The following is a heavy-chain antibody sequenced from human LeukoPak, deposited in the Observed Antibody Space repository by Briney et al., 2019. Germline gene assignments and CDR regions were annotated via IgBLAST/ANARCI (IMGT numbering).Heavy chain of an antibody. J-gene: IGHJ4*02. V-gene: IGHV3-30-3*01. CDR2: ISYDGSNK. CDR3: AKGASDYSNYLDY. Sequence: GGSLRLSCAASGFTFGSYAMHWVRQAPGKGLEWAAVISYDGSNKYYADSVKGRFTISRDNSKNTLYLQMNSLRAEDTAVYYCAKGASDYSNYLDYWGQGTLVTVSS. D-gene: IGHD4-11*01. CDR1: GFTFGSYA.